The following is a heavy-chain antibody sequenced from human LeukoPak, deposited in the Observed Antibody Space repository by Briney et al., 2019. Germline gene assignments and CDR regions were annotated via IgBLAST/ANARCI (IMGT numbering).Heavy chain of an antibody. D-gene: IGHD4-17*01. CDR2: IYYSGST. J-gene: IGHJ3*02. CDR3: ARWTTDAFDI. V-gene: IGHV4-59*08. Sequence: SETLSLTCTVSGGSISNYYWSWIRQPPGKGLEWVGYIYYSGSTNYKPSLKSRVTISVDTSKNQFSLKLSSVTAADTAVYYCARWTTDAFDIWGQGTMVTVSS. CDR1: GGSISNYY.